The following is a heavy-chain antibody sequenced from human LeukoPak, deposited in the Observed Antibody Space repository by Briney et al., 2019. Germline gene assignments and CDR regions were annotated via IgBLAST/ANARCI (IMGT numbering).Heavy chain of an antibody. J-gene: IGHJ6*04. Sequence: GGSLRLSCAASGFTFSNYELNWVRQAPGKGLEWVSYISSRGTNIYYADSVKGRFTISRDNAKNSLYLQMNSLRAEDTAVYYCAELGITMIGGVWGKGTTVTISS. V-gene: IGHV3-48*03. D-gene: IGHD3-10*02. CDR2: ISSRGTNI. CDR3: AELGITMIGGV. CDR1: GFTFSNYE.